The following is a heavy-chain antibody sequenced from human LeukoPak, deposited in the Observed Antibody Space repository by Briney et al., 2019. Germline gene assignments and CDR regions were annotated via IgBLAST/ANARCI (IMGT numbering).Heavy chain of an antibody. V-gene: IGHV1-46*01. J-gene: IGHJ3*02. D-gene: IGHD3-9*01. Sequence: GASVKVSCKASGYTFTSYYMHWVRQAPGQGLEWMGIINPSGGSTSYAQKFQGRVTMTRDTSTSTVYMELSSLRSEDTAVYYCARESTNYDTLTGYYRDDAFDIWGQGTMVTVSS. CDR2: INPSGGST. CDR1: GYTFTSYY. CDR3: ARESTNYDTLTGYYRDDAFDI.